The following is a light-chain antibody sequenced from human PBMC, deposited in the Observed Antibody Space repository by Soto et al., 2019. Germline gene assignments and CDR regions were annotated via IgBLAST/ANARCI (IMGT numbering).Light chain of an antibody. CDR1: QSVSSSY. Sequence: EIVLTQSPGTLSLSPGKRATLSCRASQSVSSSYLAWYQQKPGQAPRLLIYGASSRATGIPDRFSGSGSGTYFTLTISRLEPEDFVLYYCQQYGSSPAFGGGTKVEIK. CDR2: GAS. J-gene: IGKJ4*01. V-gene: IGKV3-20*01. CDR3: QQYGSSPA.